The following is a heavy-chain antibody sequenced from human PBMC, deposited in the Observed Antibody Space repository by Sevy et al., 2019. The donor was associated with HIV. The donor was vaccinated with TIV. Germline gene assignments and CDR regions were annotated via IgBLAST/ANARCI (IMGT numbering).Heavy chain of an antibody. V-gene: IGHV4-59*01. CDR2: SGST. CDR3: ARGGPNQHQLDYFDY. J-gene: IGHJ4*02. Sequence: SETLSLTCTVSGVSISNYYWAWIRQPPGKGLECVGFSGSTNYNPSLKSRVTTSVDTSKNNFSRKLSSVTVADTAIYYCARGGPNQHQLDYFDYWGQGTLVTVSS. CDR1: GVSISNYY. D-gene: IGHD6-13*01.